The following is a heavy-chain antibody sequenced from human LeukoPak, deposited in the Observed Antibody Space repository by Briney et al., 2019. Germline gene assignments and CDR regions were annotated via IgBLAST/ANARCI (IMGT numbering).Heavy chain of an antibody. V-gene: IGHV3-21*01. CDR2: ISSSSSYI. J-gene: IGHJ4*02. D-gene: IGHD3-9*01. Sequence: GGPLRLSCAASGYPLSRYNMIWVRQAPGKGLEWVTSISSSSSYIYYADSVKGRFTISRDNAKNSLYLQMKSLRAEDTAVYYCARDASAEILTGYYLRKNPPPAYWGQGTLVTVSS. CDR3: ARDASAEILTGYYLRKNPPPAY. CDR1: GYPLSRYN.